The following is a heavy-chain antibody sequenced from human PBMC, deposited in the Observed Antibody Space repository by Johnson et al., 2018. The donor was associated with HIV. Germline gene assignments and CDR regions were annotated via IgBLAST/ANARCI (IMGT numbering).Heavy chain of an antibody. CDR2: ISYDGNNK. CDR3: AKVRSGYTEIDAFDI. Sequence: QVQLVESGGGVVQPGRSLRLSCAASGFTFSSYAMHWVRQAPGKGLEWVAVISYDGNNKYYADSVTGRFTFSRDNYKNTLYLQMNSLRAEDTAVYFCAKVRSGYTEIDAFDIWGQGTMVTVSS. V-gene: IGHV3-30*04. D-gene: IGHD3-22*01. CDR1: GFTFSSYA. J-gene: IGHJ3*02.